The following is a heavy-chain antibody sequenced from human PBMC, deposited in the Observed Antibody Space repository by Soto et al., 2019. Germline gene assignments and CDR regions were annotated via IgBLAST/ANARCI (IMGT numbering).Heavy chain of an antibody. J-gene: IGHJ4*02. CDR2: IYHSGST. V-gene: IGHV4-30-2*01. CDR3: AREASESSGSPHFDY. Sequence: QLQLQESGSGLVKPSQTLSLTCAVSGGSISSGGYSWSWIRQPPGKGLEWIGYIYHSGSTYYNPSLKSRVTISVDRSKNQFSLKLSSVTAADTAVYYCAREASESSGSPHFDYWGQGTLVTVSS. CDR1: GGSISSGGYS. D-gene: IGHD3-22*01.